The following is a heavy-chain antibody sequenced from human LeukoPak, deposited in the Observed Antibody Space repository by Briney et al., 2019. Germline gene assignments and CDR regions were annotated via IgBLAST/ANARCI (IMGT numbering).Heavy chain of an antibody. CDR3: ATDSYDGFDI. V-gene: IGHV3-48*04. CDR1: GFTFSDYG. J-gene: IGHJ3*02. CDR2: VSGKSRAI. Sequence: GGSLRLSCAASGFTFSDYGMNWVRQAPGKGLEWLSFVSGKSRAIYYADSVKGRFTISRDNTKNTLYLQMNGLRAEDTAVYYCATDSYDGFDIWGQGTMVTVSS.